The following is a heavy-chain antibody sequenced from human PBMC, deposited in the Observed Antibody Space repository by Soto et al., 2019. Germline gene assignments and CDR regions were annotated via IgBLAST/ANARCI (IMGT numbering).Heavy chain of an antibody. CDR1: GYTFTSYD. J-gene: IGHJ6*02. Sequence: ASVKVSCKASGYTFTSYDINWVRQATGQGLEWMGWMNPNSGNTGYAQKFQGRVTMTRNTSISTAYMELSSLRSEDTAVYYCARSGAFGVALIDYYYYYDGMDVWGQGTTVTVSS. D-gene: IGHD3-3*01. V-gene: IGHV1-8*01. CDR2: MNPNSGNT. CDR3: ARSGAFGVALIDYYYYYDGMDV.